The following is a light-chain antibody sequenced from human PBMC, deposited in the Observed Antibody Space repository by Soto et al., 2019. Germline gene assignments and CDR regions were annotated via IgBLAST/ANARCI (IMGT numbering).Light chain of an antibody. CDR2: SDY. Sequence: QPVLTQAPSASGTPGQRVTISCSGSTSNIGSNTVNWYQQLPGTAPKLLIFSDYQRPSGVPDRFSGSKSGTSASLAISGLQSEDEADYYCAAWDDSLNGPLFGGRTKVTVL. CDR1: TSNIGSNT. V-gene: IGLV1-44*01. J-gene: IGLJ2*01. CDR3: AAWDDSLNGPL.